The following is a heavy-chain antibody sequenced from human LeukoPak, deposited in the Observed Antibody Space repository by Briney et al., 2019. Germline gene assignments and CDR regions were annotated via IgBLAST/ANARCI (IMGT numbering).Heavy chain of an antibody. CDR2: IYSGGST. Sequence: GGSLRLSCAASGFTFSSNYMSWVRQAPGKGLEWVSVIYSGGSTYYADSVKGRFTISRDNSKNTLYLQMNSLRAKDTAVYYCATLMTTVVTRVFDYWGQGTLVTVSS. CDR3: ATLMTTVVTRVFDY. CDR1: GFTFSSNY. D-gene: IGHD4-23*01. V-gene: IGHV3-53*05. J-gene: IGHJ4*02.